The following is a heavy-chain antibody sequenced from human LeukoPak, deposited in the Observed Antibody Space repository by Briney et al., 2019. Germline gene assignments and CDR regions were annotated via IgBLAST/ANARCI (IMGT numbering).Heavy chain of an antibody. CDR3: ARAGKLWEIEMATMYYFDY. V-gene: IGHV1-69*06. CDR2: IIPIFGTA. CDR1: GYTFTGYY. J-gene: IGHJ4*02. Sequence: SVKVSCKASGYTFTGYYMHWVRQAPGQGLEWMGGIIPIFGTANYAQKFQGRVTITADKSTSTAYMELSSLRSKDTAVYYCARAGKLWEIEMATMYYFDYWGQGTLVTVSS. D-gene: IGHD5-24*01.